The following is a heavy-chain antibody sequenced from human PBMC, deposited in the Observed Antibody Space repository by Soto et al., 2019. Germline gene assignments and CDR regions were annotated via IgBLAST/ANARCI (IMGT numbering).Heavy chain of an antibody. V-gene: IGHV4-59*08. Sequence: QVQLQESGPGLVKPSGSLSLTCTVTGGSASSYYWSWLRQPPGKGLEWIGYNSYSGSTDYNPSLKSRVTISVGTSKSQFFLKLSSATAADTAVYYCARHGGNYSFDYWGQGTLVTVSS. CDR3: ARHGGNYSFDY. CDR1: GGSASSYY. J-gene: IGHJ4*02. D-gene: IGHD1-7*01. CDR2: NSYSGST.